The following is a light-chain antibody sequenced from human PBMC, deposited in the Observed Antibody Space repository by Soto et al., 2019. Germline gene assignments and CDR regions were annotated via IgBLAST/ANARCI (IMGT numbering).Light chain of an antibody. CDR1: QSVSSSY. CDR3: QQYGSSPGT. CDR2: GAS. J-gene: IGKJ1*01. V-gene: IGKV3-20*01. Sequence: EIVLTQSPGTLSLSPGERATLSCRASQSVSSSYLAWYQQKPGQAPRLLIYGASSRATGIPDRFSGCGSGTEFALTISRLEPEDFAVYYCQQYGSSPGTFGQGTKVEIK.